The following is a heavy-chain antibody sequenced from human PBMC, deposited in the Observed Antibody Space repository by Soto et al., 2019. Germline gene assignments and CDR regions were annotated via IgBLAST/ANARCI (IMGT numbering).Heavy chain of an antibody. CDR1: GFTFSSYA. V-gene: IGHV3-23*01. J-gene: IGHJ4*02. CDR2: ISGSGGST. D-gene: IGHD6-13*01. CDR3: SKSTTAIAAAGFDY. Sequence: GGSLRLSCAASGFTFSSYAMSWVRQAPGKGLEWVSAISGSGGSTYYADSVKGRFTISRDNYKNTLILQMNSLRAEDAAVYYCSKSTTAIAAAGFDYWGQGTLVTVSS.